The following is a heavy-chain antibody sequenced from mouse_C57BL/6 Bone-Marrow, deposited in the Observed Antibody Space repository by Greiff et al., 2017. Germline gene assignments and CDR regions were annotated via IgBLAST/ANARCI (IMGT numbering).Heavy chain of an antibody. CDR2: FYPGSGSI. V-gene: IGHV1-62-2*01. CDR1: GYIFTEYT. J-gene: IGHJ2*01. D-gene: IGHD2-4*01. Sequence: VQLQQSGAELVKPGASVKLSCKASGYIFTEYTIHWVKQRSGQGLEWIGWFYPGSGSIKYNESFKDKATLTAYKSSNTVYMELSRLTSEDSAVYFCARHERYYDYEVYVDYWGQGTTLTVSS. CDR3: ARHERYYDYEVYVDY.